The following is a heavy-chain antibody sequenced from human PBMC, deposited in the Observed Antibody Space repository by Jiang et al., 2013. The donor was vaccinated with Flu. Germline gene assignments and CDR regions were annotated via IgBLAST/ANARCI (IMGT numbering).Heavy chain of an antibody. CDR2: ISPNNDNT. CDR1: GYTFTKYG. Sequence: SGAEVKKPGASVKVSCQASGYTFTKYGISWVRQAPGQGLEWLGWISPNNDNTNYARKLQGRAIMTTDTSTSTAYLQLRSLTSDDTAVYYCARDGDYISTGYIDYGMDVWGQGST. D-gene: IGHD3-9*01. CDR3: ARDGDYISTGYIDYGMDV. V-gene: IGHV1-18*01. J-gene: IGHJ6*02.